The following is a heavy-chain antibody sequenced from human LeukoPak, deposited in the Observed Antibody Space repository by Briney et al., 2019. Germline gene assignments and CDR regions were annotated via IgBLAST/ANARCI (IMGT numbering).Heavy chain of an antibody. D-gene: IGHD3-16*01. CDR1: GFTFSDYY. CDR2: ISSSSSYT. CDR3: ARDHNDGDY. Sequence: GGSLRLSCAASGFTFSDYYMSWIRQAPGKGLEWVSYISSSSSYTDYADSVKGRFTISRDNAKNSLYLQMNSLRAEDTAVYYCARDHNDGDYWGQGTLVTVSS. J-gene: IGHJ4*02. V-gene: IGHV3-11*06.